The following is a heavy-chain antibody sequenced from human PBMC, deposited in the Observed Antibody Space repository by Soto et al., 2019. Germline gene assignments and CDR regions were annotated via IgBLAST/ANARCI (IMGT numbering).Heavy chain of an antibody. D-gene: IGHD5-12*01. V-gene: IGHV3-30*04. CDR1: GFRFSGFA. CDR3: ARDLGGYVHLWDKSNY. Sequence: QVQLVESGGGVVQPGASLRLSCVASGFRFSGFAMHWVRQAPGKGLEWVAVISFDGSEKFYVDSVKGRFSISRDDFHSTVFLQMDSLRREDTGVYYCARDLGGYVHLWDKSNYWGQGTLLNVSS. CDR2: ISFDGSEK. J-gene: IGHJ4*02.